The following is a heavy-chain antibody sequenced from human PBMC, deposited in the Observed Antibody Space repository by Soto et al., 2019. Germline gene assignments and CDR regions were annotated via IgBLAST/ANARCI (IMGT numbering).Heavy chain of an antibody. D-gene: IGHD3-9*01. V-gene: IGHV4-59*08. CDR2: ISYSGTT. CDR1: GGCISSFS. J-gene: IGHJ6*03. Sequence: SETLALTCTVYGGCISSFSWSWIRQPPGKGLEWIGYISYSGTTDYNPSLKSRVTISVDTSKNHFSLELSSVTAADTAVYYCARHVGQDYDILTGYFYYSYMDVWGKGTTVTVSS. CDR3: ARHVGQDYDILTGYFYYSYMDV.